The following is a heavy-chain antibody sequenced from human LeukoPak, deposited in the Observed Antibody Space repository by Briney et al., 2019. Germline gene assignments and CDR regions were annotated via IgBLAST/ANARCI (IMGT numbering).Heavy chain of an antibody. CDR2: ISAYNGNT. Sequence: ASVKVSCKASGYTFTSYGISWVRQAPGQGLEWMGWISAYNGNTNYAQKLQGRVTMTTDTSTSTAYMELRSLRSDDTAVYYCASSPVYYYDSSGTGGWFDPWGQGTLVTVSS. CDR1: GYTFTSYG. CDR3: ASSPVYYYDSSGTGGWFDP. V-gene: IGHV1-18*01. D-gene: IGHD3-22*01. J-gene: IGHJ5*02.